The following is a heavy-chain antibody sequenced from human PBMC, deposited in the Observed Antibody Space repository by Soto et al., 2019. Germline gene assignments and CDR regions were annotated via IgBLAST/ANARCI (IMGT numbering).Heavy chain of an antibody. CDR3: AKGFGGRLYGPGSDAFDD. D-gene: IGHD3-10*01. V-gene: IGHV4-34*01. CDR2: INHSGST. CDR1: GGSLSGYS. Sequence: QVRLQHWGAGLLKPSETLSRTCAVYGGSLSGYSWSWIRQPPGRGLEWIGEINHSGSTNYNPSLKSRVTISVDTPNNQFSLNLTSVTAADTAVYYCAKGFGGRLYGPGSDAFDDWGQGILVTVSS. J-gene: IGHJ4*02.